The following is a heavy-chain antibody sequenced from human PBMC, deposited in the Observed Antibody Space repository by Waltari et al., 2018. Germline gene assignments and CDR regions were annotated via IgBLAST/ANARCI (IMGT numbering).Heavy chain of an antibody. CDR3: AVGLYCSGGSCYPEYFQH. Sequence: QVQLVQSGAEVKKPGSSVKVSCKASGGTFSSYAISWVRQAPGQGLEWMGGIIPIFGTANYAQKFQGRVTITTDESTSTAYMELSSLRSEDTAVYYCAVGLYCSGGSCYPEYFQHWGQGTLVTVSS. J-gene: IGHJ1*01. CDR2: IIPIFGTA. D-gene: IGHD2-15*01. CDR1: GGTFSSYA. V-gene: IGHV1-69*05.